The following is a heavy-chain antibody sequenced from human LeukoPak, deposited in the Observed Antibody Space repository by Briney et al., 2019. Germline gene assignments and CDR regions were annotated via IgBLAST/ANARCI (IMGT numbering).Heavy chain of an antibody. D-gene: IGHD2-2*01. Sequence: SETLSLTCTASGGSINGYYWTWIRQPPGKGLEWIGYIHYSGSTNYNPSLESRVTILLDRPKNKFSLKLSSVTAADTAVYYCARAEYQLPPDYYYYMDVWGKGTTVTVSS. V-gene: IGHV4-59*01. CDR2: IHYSGST. J-gene: IGHJ6*03. CDR1: GGSINGYY. CDR3: ARAEYQLPPDYYYYMDV.